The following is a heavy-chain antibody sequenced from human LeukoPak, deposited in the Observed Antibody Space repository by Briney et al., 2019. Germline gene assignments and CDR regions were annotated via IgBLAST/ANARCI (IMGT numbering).Heavy chain of an antibody. J-gene: IGHJ4*02. CDR2: IKQDGSEK. V-gene: IGHV3-7*01. Sequence: GGSLRLSCAASGFTFSSYWMSWVRQAPGKGLEWVANIKQDGSEKYYVDSVKGRFTISRDNAKNSLYLQMNSLRAEDTAVYYCARALYCSGGSCYSFDYWGQGTLVTVSS. CDR1: GFTFSSYW. D-gene: IGHD2-15*01. CDR3: ARALYCSGGSCYSFDY.